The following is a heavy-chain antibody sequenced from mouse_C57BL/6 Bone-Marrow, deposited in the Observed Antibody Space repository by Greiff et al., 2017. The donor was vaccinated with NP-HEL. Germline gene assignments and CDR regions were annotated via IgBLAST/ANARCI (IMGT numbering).Heavy chain of an antibody. V-gene: IGHV1-42*01. J-gene: IGHJ1*03. Sequence: VHVKQSGPELVKPGASVKISCKASGYSFTGYYMNWVKQSPEKSLEWIGEINPSTGGTTYNQKFKAKATLTVDKSSSTAYMQLKSLTSEDSAVYYCARRSTTGDWYFDVWGTGTTVTVSS. D-gene: IGHD1-1*01. CDR3: ARRSTTGDWYFDV. CDR1: GYSFTGYY. CDR2: INPSTGGT.